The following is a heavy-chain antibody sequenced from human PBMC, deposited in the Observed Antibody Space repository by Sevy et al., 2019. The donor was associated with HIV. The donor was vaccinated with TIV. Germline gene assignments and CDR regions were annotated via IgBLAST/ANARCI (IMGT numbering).Heavy chain of an antibody. V-gene: IGHV4-38-2*01. Sequence: SETLSLTCAVSGYSISSGYYWGWIRQPPGRGLEWIGSISHSGSTYYNPSLKGRFTISVDTSKNQFSLKLSSVTAADTAVYYCARSVSGFDYWGRGTLVTVSS. CDR2: ISHSGST. CDR1: GYSISSGYY. D-gene: IGHD3-16*01. J-gene: IGHJ4*02. CDR3: ARSVSGFDY.